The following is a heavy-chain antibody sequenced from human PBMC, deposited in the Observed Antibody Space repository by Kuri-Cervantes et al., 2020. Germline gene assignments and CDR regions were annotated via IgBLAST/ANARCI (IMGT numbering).Heavy chain of an antibody. CDR1: GFTFSSYG. Sequence: GESLKISCAASGFTFSSYGMHWVRQAPGKGLVWVAVIWYDGSNKYYADSVKGRFTISRDNSKNTLYLQMNSLRAGDTAVYYCASAEQLLWFGVLLGFYGMAVWGQGTTVTVSS. J-gene: IGHJ6*02. CDR2: IWYDGSNK. D-gene: IGHD3-10*01. V-gene: IGHV3-33*01. CDR3: ASAEQLLWFGVLLGFYGMAV.